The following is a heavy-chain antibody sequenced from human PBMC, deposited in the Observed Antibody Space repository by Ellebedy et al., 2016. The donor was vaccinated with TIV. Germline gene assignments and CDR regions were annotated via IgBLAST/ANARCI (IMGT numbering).Heavy chain of an antibody. CDR2: IKKDGSEK. J-gene: IGHJ4*02. D-gene: IGHD3-10*01. CDR3: ERDSIGFEEVY. V-gene: IGHV3-7*01. Sequence: GESLKISCAASGFTLSSYWMTWVRQAPGKGLAWVANIKKDGSEKYYVDSVKGRFTISRDNAKNSLYLQMNSLRAEDTAVYYCERDSIGFEEVYWGQGTLVTVSS. CDR1: GFTLSSYW.